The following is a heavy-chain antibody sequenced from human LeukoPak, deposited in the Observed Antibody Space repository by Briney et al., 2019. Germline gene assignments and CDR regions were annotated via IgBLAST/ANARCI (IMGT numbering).Heavy chain of an antibody. CDR1: GGTFSSYA. V-gene: IGHV1-69*01. J-gene: IGHJ3*02. CDR2: IIPIFGTA. CDR3: ARERVITGTTNRVDRDAFDI. Sequence: SVKVSCKASGGTFSSYAISWVRQAPGQGLEWMGGIIPIFGTANYAQKFQGRVTITADESTSTAYMELSSLRSEDTAVYYCARERVITGTTNRVDRDAFDIWGQGAMVTVSS. D-gene: IGHD1-7*01.